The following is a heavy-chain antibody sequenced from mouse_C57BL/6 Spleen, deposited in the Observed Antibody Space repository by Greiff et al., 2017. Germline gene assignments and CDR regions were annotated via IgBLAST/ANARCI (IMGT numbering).Heavy chain of an antibody. J-gene: IGHJ3*01. CDR2: INPSTGGT. Sequence: VQLQQSGPELVKPGASVKISCKASGYSFTGYYMNWVKQSPEKSLEWIGEINPSTGGTTYNQKFKAKATLTVDKSSSTAYMQLKSLTSEDSAVYYCARGDSNSAWFAYWGQGTLVTVSA. D-gene: IGHD2-5*01. CDR3: ARGDSNSAWFAY. CDR1: GYSFTGYY. V-gene: IGHV1-42*01.